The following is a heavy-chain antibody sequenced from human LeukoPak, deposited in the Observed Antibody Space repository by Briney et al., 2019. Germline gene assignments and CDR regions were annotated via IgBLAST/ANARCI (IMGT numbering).Heavy chain of an antibody. CDR1: GYSFTSYW. CDR3: ARDSGSYGGAY. D-gene: IGHD3-10*01. V-gene: IGHV5-51*01. CDR2: IYPGDSNT. J-gene: IGHJ4*02. Sequence: GESLKISCKGSGYSFTSYWIGWVRQMPGKGLEWMGVIYPGDSNTKYSQSFQGQVTISADKSISTAYLQWSSLKASDTAVYYCARDSGSYGGAYWGQGTLVTVSS.